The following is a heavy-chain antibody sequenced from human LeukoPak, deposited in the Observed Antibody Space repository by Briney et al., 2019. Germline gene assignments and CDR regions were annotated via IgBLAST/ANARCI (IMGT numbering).Heavy chain of an antibody. CDR2: ISAYNGNT. Sequence: ASVKVSCKASGYTFTSYGISWVRQAPGQGLEWMGWISAYNGNTNYAQKLQGRVTMTTDTSTSTAYMELRSLRSGDTAVYYCARVKRFLESLSYGMDVWGQGTTVTVSS. CDR3: ARVKRFLESLSYGMDV. J-gene: IGHJ6*02. CDR1: GYTFTSYG. V-gene: IGHV1-18*01. D-gene: IGHD3-3*01.